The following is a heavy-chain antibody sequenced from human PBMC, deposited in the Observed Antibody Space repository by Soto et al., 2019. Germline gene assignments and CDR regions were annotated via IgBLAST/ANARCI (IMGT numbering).Heavy chain of an antibody. CDR1: GFTFSSHT. D-gene: IGHD3-16*01. CDR3: ARGYDVVRVPVAIRVGYFDH. J-gene: IGHJ4*02. Sequence: DLVESGGGLAKPGGALRLSCTDSGFTFSSHTMNWVRQAPGKGLEWVSSISATGSDIYYGDSVMGRFTFSRDNAKNSLYLQLNNLRVADTAVYYCARGYDVVRVPVAIRVGYFDHWGQGTVVTVSS. V-gene: IGHV3-21*01. CDR2: ISATGSDI.